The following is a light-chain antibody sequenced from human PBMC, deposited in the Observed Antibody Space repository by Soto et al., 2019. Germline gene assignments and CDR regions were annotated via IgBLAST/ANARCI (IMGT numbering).Light chain of an antibody. CDR3: QQRYSTPPYT. CDR1: QSISSY. J-gene: IGKJ2*01. Sequence: DIQMTQSPSSLSASVGDRVTITCRASQSISSYLNWYQQKPGKAPKLLIYAASSLQSGVPSRFSGSGTGTDFTLTISSPQPEDFATYYCQQRYSTPPYTFGQGTKLEIK. CDR2: AAS. V-gene: IGKV1-39*01.